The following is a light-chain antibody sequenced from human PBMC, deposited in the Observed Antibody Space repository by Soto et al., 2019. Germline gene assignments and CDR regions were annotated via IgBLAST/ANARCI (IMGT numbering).Light chain of an antibody. Sequence: QSALTQPASVSGSPGQSITISCTGTSSDVGGYSYVSWYQQHPGKTHKLMIYEVSNRPSGVSHRFSDYKSGNTASLTISGLQTEDEDDYYCSSFSSITREVFGGGTQLTVL. CDR2: EVS. CDR1: SSDVGGYSY. CDR3: SSFSSITREV. V-gene: IGLV2-14*01. J-gene: IGLJ2*01.